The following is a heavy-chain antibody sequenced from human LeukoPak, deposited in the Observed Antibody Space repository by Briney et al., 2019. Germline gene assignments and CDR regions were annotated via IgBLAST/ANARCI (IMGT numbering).Heavy chain of an antibody. CDR1: GYTFTSYD. CDR3: ATGLADFWSGYRLDY. J-gene: IGHJ4*02. CDR2: MNPNSGNT. V-gene: IGHV1-8*01. Sequence: GASVKVSCKASGYTFTSYDINWVRQATGQGLEWMGWMNPNSGNTGYAQKFQGRVTITADKSTSTAYMELSSLRSEDTAVYYCATGLADFWSGYRLDYWGQGTLVTVSS. D-gene: IGHD3-3*01.